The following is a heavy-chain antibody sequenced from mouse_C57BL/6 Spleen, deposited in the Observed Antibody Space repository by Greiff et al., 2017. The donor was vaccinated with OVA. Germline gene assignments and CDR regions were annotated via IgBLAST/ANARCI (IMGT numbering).Heavy chain of an antibody. D-gene: IGHD1-1*01. Sequence: EVKLVESGPGLVKPSQSLSLTCSVTGYSITSGYYWNWIRQFPGNKLEWMGYISYDGSNNYNPSLKNRISITRDTSKNQFFLKLNSVTTEDTASYYCARRGYGSSWFAYWGQGTLVTVSA. CDR2: ISYDGSN. J-gene: IGHJ3*01. CDR1: GYSITSGYY. CDR3: ARRGYGSSWFAY. V-gene: IGHV3-6*01.